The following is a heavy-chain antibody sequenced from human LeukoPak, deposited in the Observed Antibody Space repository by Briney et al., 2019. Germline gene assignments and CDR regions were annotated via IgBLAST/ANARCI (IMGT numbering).Heavy chain of an antibody. V-gene: IGHV4-61*08. CDR2: IYYSGST. Sequence: PSDTLSLTCTVSGGSVNSGDSFWSWIRQPPGKGLEWIGNIYYSGSTNYNPSLQSRVTVSIDTSKNQFSLKVRSVTPADTAVYYCARKLGIAVGDYYYYGLDVWGQVTTVTVSS. J-gene: IGHJ6*02. CDR1: GGSVNSGDSF. CDR3: ARKLGIAVGDYYYYGLDV. D-gene: IGHD6-19*01.